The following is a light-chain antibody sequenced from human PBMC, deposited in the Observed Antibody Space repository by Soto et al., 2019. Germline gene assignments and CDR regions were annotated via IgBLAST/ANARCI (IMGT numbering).Light chain of an antibody. CDR2: EAS. Sequence: DIRMTQSPSSLSASLGDRVTITCRASQDIGTDLGWYQQKPGKAPERLIYEASNLQSGVPSRFSGSGSGTDFSLTISSLQPEDVATYYCQQCDNFPLTFGAGTKLEIK. CDR1: QDIGTD. V-gene: IGKV1-17*01. CDR3: QQCDNFPLT. J-gene: IGKJ4*01.